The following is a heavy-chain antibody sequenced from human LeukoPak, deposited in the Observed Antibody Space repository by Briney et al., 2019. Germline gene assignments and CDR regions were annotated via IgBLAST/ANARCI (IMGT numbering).Heavy chain of an antibody. CDR1: RYTFTTYD. CDR3: TRHRPYYYDSSGYPGAFDI. D-gene: IGHD3-22*01. CDR2: MNPNSGNT. Sequence: GASVKVSCKASRYTFTTYDINWVRQATGQGLEWMGWMNPNSGNTGYAQKFQGRVTMTRDTSISTAYMELSRLKSNDTAVYYCTRHRPYYYDSSGYPGAFDIWGQGTMVTVSS. J-gene: IGHJ3*02. V-gene: IGHV1-8*02.